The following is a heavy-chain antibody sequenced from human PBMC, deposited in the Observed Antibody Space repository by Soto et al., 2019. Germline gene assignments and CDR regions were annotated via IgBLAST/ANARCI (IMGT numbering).Heavy chain of an antibody. J-gene: IGHJ4*02. V-gene: IGHV3-33*01. Sequence: QVQLVESGGGVVQPGRSLRLSCAASGFTFSNYGMHWVRQAPGKGLEWVAVTWYEGSNKYYADSVKGRFTISRDNSKNTLYLQMNSLRAEDTAVYYCARDLADYGDYVQYYFDYGGQGTLVTVSS. CDR3: ARDLADYGDYVQYYFDY. CDR2: TWYEGSNK. D-gene: IGHD4-17*01. CDR1: GFTFSNYG.